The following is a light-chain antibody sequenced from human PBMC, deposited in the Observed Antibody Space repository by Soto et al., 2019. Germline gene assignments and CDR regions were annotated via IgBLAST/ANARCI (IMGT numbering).Light chain of an antibody. Sequence: DIQMTQSPSTLSASVGDRVTITCRASQSISSWLSWYQQKPGKAPKLLIYDASSLESGVPSRFSGSGSGTGFTLTISSLQPDELATYYCQQYNSYSLFTFGPGTKVDIK. V-gene: IGKV1-5*01. CDR2: DAS. CDR1: QSISSW. J-gene: IGKJ3*01. CDR3: QQYNSYSLFT.